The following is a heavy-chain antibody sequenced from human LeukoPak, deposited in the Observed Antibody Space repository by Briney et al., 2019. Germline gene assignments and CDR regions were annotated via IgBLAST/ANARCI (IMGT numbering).Heavy chain of an antibody. CDR2: IKYDGSEK. J-gene: IGHJ4*02. D-gene: IGHD7-27*01. CDR1: GFTFSVSW. Sequence: PGGSLRLSCAASGFTFSVSWMSWVRQAPGKGLEWVANIKYDGSEKYYVDSVKGRFTISRDNAKNSLYLQMNSLRAEDTAVYYCARDLNWETYWGQGTLVSVSS. CDR3: ARDLNWETY. V-gene: IGHV3-7*01.